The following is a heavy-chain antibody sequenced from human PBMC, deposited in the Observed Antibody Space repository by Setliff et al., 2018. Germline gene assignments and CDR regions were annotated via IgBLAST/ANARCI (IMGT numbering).Heavy chain of an antibody. D-gene: IGHD3-10*01. CDR3: ARVRSYGSGSYYYYYYDMDV. Sequence: SETLSLTCTVSGGSISSSSYYWGWIRQPPGKGLEWIGSIYYSGSTYYNPSLKSRVTISVDTSKNQFSLKLSSVTAADTALYYCARVRSYGSGSYYYYYYDMDVWGQGTTVTVSS. CDR1: GGSISSSSYY. J-gene: IGHJ6*02. V-gene: IGHV4-39*07. CDR2: IYYSGST.